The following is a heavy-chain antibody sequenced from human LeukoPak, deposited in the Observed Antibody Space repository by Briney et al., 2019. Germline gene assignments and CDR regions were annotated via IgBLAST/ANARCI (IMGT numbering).Heavy chain of an antibody. CDR2: INPSGGST. CDR3: AKDIVGSNYYYYYMDV. Sequence: ASVKVSCKASGYTFTSYYMHWVRQAPGQGLEWMGIINPSGGSTSYAQKFQGRVTMTRDTSTSTVYMELSSLRSEDTAVYYCAKDIVGSNYYYYYMDVWGKGTTVTVSS. CDR1: GYTFTSYY. D-gene: IGHD2-15*01. V-gene: IGHV1-46*01. J-gene: IGHJ6*03.